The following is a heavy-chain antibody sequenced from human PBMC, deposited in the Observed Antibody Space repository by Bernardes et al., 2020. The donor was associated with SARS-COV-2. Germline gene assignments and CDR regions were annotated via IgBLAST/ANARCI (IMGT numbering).Heavy chain of an antibody. J-gene: IGHJ6*02. CDR3: ARHDNVALSNGRYYWYGLDV. Sequence: GASLKISCKGSGYSFTSYWIGWVRQMPGKGPEWMGIIYPGDSDTTYSPSFQGQVTISTDKSISTAYLQWSSLKASDTAMYYCARHDNVALSNGRYYWYGLDVWGQGTTVTVTS. D-gene: IGHD1-26*01. CDR2: IYPGDSDT. V-gene: IGHV5-51*01. CDR1: GYSFTSYW.